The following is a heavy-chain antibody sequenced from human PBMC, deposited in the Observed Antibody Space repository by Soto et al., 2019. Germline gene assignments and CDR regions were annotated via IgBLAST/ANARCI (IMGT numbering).Heavy chain of an antibody. CDR3: ARQDGSALYYFDY. Sequence: GESLKISCKGSGYTFTSYWIAWVRQMPGRGLEWMGIIYPGDSDTRYSPSFQGQVSISADKSISTAYLQWSSLKASDTAMYYCARQDGSALYYFDYWGQGTLVTVSS. CDR1: GYTFTSYW. D-gene: IGHD6-19*01. J-gene: IGHJ4*02. V-gene: IGHV5-51*01. CDR2: IYPGDSDT.